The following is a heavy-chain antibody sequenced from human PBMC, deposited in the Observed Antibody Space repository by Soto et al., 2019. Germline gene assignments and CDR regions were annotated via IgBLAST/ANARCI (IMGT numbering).Heavy chain of an antibody. CDR3: ARDLGYYDSDGYFEY. J-gene: IGHJ4*02. CDR1: GFTFSDYY. CDR2: ISSSDSII. D-gene: IGHD3-22*01. V-gene: IGHV3-11*01. Sequence: GGSLRLSCAASGFTFSDYYMSWIRQAPGKGLEWVSYISSSDSIISYADSVKGRFTISRDNAKNSLYLQMNSLRAEDTAVYYCARDLGYYDSDGYFEYWGQGTLVTVSS.